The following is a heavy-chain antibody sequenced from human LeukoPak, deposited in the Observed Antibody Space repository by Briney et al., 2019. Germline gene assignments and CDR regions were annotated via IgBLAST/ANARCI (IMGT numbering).Heavy chain of an antibody. D-gene: IGHD6-13*01. J-gene: IGHJ4*02. CDR2: ISSSSSYI. CDR3: ARDPYIAADY. CDR1: GFTFSSYS. Sequence: GALRLSCAASGFTFSSYSMNWVRQAPGKGLEWVSSISSSSSYIYYADSVKGRFTISRDNARNSLYLQMNSLRAEDTAVYYCARDPYIAADYWGQGTLVTVSS. V-gene: IGHV3-21*01.